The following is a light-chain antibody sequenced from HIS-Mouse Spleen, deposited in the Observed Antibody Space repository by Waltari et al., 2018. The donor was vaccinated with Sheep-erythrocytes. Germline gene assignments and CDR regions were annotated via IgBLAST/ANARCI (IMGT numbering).Light chain of an antibody. J-gene: IGLJ3*02. CDR2: EGS. CDR3: CSYAGSSTPWV. V-gene: IGLV2-23*01. CDR1: SSDVGCYTL. Sequence: QSALTQPASVSGSPGQSITISCTGPSSDVGCYTLLSWYQQHPGKAPNLMIYEGSKRPSGVSNRFSGSKSGNTASLTISGLQAEDEADYYCCSYAGSSTPWVFGGGTKLTVL.